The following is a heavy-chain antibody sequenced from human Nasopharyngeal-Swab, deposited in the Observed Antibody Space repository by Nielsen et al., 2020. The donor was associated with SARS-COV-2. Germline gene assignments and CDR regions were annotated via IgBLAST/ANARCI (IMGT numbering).Heavy chain of an antibody. D-gene: IGHD6-19*01. V-gene: IGHV3-74*01. CDR2: INNDGSVT. CDR3: AKYVGSASYGLDS. Sequence: GGSLRLSCAASGFTFSSYWMHWVRQAPGKGLVWVSRINNDGSVTNYADSVKGQFTISRDNAKNTLYLQMNSLRAEDTAMYYCAKYVGSASYGLDSWGQGTLVTVSS. CDR1: GFTFSSYW. J-gene: IGHJ4*02.